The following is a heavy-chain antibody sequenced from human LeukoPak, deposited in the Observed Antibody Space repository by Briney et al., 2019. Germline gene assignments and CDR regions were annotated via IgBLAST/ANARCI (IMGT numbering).Heavy chain of an antibody. CDR2: MNPNSGNT. CDR3: AREVDILTVTYAFDI. V-gene: IGHV1-8*01. Sequence: ATVKVSCKASGYTFTSYDINWVRQATGQGLEWMGWMNPNSGNTGYAQKFQGRVTMTRNTSISTAYMELSSLRSEDTAVYYCAREVDILTVTYAFDIWGQGTMVTVSS. D-gene: IGHD3-9*01. J-gene: IGHJ3*02. CDR1: GYTFTSYD.